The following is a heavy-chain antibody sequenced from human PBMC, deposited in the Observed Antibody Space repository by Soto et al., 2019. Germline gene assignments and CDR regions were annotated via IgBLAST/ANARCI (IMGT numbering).Heavy chain of an antibody. CDR3: AMVDNYVTPTPQDV. D-gene: IGHD3-16*01. V-gene: IGHV1-18*01. J-gene: IGHJ6*02. CDR1: GYSFTSYG. CDR2: ISPYSGNT. Sequence: GAAVKVSCTSSGYSFTSYGIARVRQGPGQGLEWMGWISPYSGNTHYASKVQGRLTMTTDTSTSTAYMDLGSLTSDDTAVYYCAMVDNYVTPTPQDVWGQGTTVTVSS.